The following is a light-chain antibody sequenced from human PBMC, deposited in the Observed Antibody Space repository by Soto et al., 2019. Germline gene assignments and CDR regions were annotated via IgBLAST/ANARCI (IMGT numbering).Light chain of an antibody. CDR1: QSVSSY. V-gene: IGKV3-11*01. CDR2: AAS. Sequence: EIVLTQSPATLSLSPGERATLSCRASQSVSSYLAWYQQKPGQAPRLLIYAASNRATGIPARFSGSGSGTDFTLTISSLDTEDFAIYYCQQRGNWPPSICFGRRTRMVIK. J-gene: IGKJ5*01. CDR3: QQRGNWPPSIC.